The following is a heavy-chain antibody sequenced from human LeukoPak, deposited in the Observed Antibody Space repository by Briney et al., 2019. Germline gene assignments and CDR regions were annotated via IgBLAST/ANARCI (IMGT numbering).Heavy chain of an antibody. Sequence: PGGSLRLSCAASGFTFSSYEMNWVRQAPGKGLEWVSYISSSGSTIYYADSVKGRFTISRDNAKNSLYLQMNSLRAEDTAVYYCARSETTMGSYYYYYMDVWGKGTTVTVSS. CDR2: ISSSGSTI. CDR3: ARSETTMGSYYYYYMDV. D-gene: IGHD4-11*01. V-gene: IGHV3-48*03. J-gene: IGHJ6*03. CDR1: GFTFSSYE.